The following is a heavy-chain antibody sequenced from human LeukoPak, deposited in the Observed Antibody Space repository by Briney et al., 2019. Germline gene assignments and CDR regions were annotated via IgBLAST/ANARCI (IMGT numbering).Heavy chain of an antibody. CDR1: GYTLTELS. CDR3: ATRDRGYYYYGMDV. J-gene: IGHJ6*02. D-gene: IGHD3-10*01. CDR2: FDPEDGET. V-gene: IGHV1-24*01. Sequence: GASVKVSCKVSGYTLTELSMHWVRQAPGKGLEWIGGFDPEDGETIYAQKFQGRVTMTEDTSTDTAYMELSSLRSEDTAVYYCATRDRGYYYYGMDVWGQGTTVTVSS.